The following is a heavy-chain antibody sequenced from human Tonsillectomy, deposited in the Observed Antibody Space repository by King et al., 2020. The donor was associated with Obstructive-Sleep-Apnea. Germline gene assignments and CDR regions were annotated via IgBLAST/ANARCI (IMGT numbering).Heavy chain of an antibody. Sequence: VQLQESGPGLVKPSETLSLTCTVSGGSISSYYWSWIRQPPGKGLEWIGYIYYSGSTNYNPSLKSRVTISVDTSKNQFSLKLSAVTAADTAVYYCARIPPSGWSHWDYWGQGTLVTVSS. D-gene: IGHD6-19*01. CDR2: IYYSGST. V-gene: IGHV4-59*08. CDR3: ARIPPSGWSHWDY. J-gene: IGHJ4*02. CDR1: GGSISSYY.